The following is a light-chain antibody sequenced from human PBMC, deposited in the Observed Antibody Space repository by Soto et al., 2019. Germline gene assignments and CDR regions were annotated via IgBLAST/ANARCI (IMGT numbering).Light chain of an antibody. Sequence: EIVLTQSPATLSLSPGERATLSCRASQSVSSHLAWYQQKPGQAPRLLIYDASNRATGIPARFSGSGSGTGFTLTISSLEPEDCAVYYCQQRSNWLELTFGGGTKVEIK. J-gene: IGKJ4*01. CDR3: QQRSNWLELT. CDR2: DAS. CDR1: QSVSSH. V-gene: IGKV3-11*01.